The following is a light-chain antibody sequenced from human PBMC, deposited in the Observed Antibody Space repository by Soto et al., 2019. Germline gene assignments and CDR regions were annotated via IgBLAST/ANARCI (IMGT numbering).Light chain of an antibody. CDR1: RDISDY. CDR2: DAS. J-gene: IGKJ2*01. CDR3: QQSYSTPRT. Sequence: MTQSPASLSASVGDRVTITCRASRDISDYLNWYQQKPGKAPKLLIYDASNVQSGVPSRFSGSGSGRDFTLTISSLQPEDFATYYCQQSYSTPRTFGQGTDLEIK. V-gene: IGKV1-39*01.